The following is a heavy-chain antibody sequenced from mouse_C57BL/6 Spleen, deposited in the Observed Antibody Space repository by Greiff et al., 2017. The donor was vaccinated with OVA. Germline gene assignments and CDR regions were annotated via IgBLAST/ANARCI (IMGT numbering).Heavy chain of an antibody. CDR2: ISSGSSTI. V-gene: IGHV5-17*01. D-gene: IGHD1-1*01. CDR1: GFTFSDYG. J-gene: IGHJ2*01. CDR3: ARKVLLRYYFDY. Sequence: DVQLVESGGGLVKPGGSLKLSCAASGFTFSDYGMHWVRQAPEKGLEWVAYISSGSSTIYYADTVKGRFTISRDNAKNTLFLQMTSLRSEDTAMYYCARKVLLRYYFDYWGQGTTLTVSS.